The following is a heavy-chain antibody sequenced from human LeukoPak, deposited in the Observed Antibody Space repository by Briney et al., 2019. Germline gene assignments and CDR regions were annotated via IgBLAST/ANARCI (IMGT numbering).Heavy chain of an antibody. V-gene: IGHV4-34*01. D-gene: IGHD2-21*02. Sequence: PSETLSLTCAVYGGSFSGYYWSWIRQPPGKGLEWIGEINHSGSTNYNPSLKSRVTISVDTSKNQFSLKLSSVTAADTAVYYCARGHVVVTAKSFDYWGQGTLVTVSS. CDR1: GGSFSGYY. CDR2: INHSGST. CDR3: ARGHVVVTAKSFDY. J-gene: IGHJ4*02.